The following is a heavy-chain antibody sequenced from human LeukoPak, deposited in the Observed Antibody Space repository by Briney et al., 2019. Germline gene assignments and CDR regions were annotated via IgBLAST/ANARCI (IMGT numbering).Heavy chain of an antibody. D-gene: IGHD6-19*01. CDR2: IYHSGST. J-gene: IGHJ4*02. CDR3: ARQVAVAGTFYFDY. V-gene: IGHV4-38-2*01. CDR1: GYSISSGYY. Sequence: PSETLSLTCAVSGYSISSGYYWGWIRQPPGEGLEWIGSIYHSGSTHYNPSLKSRVTISVDTSKNQFSLQLSSVTAADTAVYYCARQVAVAGTFYFDYWGQGTLVTVSS.